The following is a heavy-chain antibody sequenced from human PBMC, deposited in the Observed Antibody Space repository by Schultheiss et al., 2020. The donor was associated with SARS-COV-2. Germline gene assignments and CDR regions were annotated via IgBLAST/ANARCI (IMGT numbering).Heavy chain of an antibody. J-gene: IGHJ3*02. V-gene: IGHV3-30*07. CDR3: TRGDAFDI. Sequence: GGSLRLSCAASGFTFSSYAMHWVRQAPGKGLEWVAVISYDGSNKYYADSVKGRFTISRDNSKNTLYLQMNSLRAEDTAVYYCTRGDAFDIWGQGTMVTVSS. CDR1: GFTFSSYA. CDR2: ISYDGSNK.